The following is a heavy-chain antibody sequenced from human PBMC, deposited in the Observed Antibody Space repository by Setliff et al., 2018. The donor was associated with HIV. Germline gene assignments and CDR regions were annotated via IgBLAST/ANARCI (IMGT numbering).Heavy chain of an antibody. J-gene: IGHJ3*02. CDR2: IWSDGSNK. Sequence: LSCAASGFTFSRCGMHWVRQAPGKGLEWVALIWSDGSNKYYSDSVKGRFTISRDNSKNTLYLQMNSLRAEDTAMYYCAKGLSAIWVYAFGIWGQGTMVTVSS. D-gene: IGHD2-21*01. CDR3: AKGLSAIWVYAFGI. V-gene: IGHV3-33*06. CDR1: GFTFSRCG.